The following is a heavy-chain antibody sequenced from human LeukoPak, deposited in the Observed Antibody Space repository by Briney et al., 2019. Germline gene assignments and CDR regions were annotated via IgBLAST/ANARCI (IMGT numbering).Heavy chain of an antibody. J-gene: IGHJ4*02. V-gene: IGHV4-59*01. CDR1: GGSISSYH. CDR2: IYYSGST. D-gene: IGHD6-13*01. CDR3: ARVHSSSWFYYFDY. Sequence: SETLSLTCTVSGGSISSYHWSWIRQPPGKGLEWIGYIYYSGSTNYNPSLKSRVTISVDTSKNQFSLKLSSVTAADTAVYYCARVHSSSWFYYFDYWGQGTLVTVSS.